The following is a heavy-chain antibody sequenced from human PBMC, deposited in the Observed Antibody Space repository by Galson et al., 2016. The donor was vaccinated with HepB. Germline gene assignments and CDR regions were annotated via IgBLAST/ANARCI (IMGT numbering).Heavy chain of an antibody. CDR2: VNWNSATL. D-gene: IGHD7-27*01. CDR1: GFTFNDYV. J-gene: IGHJ4*02. CDR3: AKGQTNWATFDS. V-gene: IGHV3-9*01. Sequence: SLRLSCAASGFTFNDYVMHWVRQLPGKGLEWVSGVNWNSATLAYADSVRGRFTISRDNAENSLYLQMSSLRAEDTALYYCAKGQTNWATFDSWGKGTLVTVSS.